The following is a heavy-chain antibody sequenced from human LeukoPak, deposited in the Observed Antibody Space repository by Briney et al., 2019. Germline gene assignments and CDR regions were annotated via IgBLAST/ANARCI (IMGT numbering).Heavy chain of an antibody. J-gene: IGHJ6*03. D-gene: IGHD6-6*01. V-gene: IGHV4-61*02. Sequence: SETLSLTCTVSGGSISSGSYYWSWIRQPAGKGLEWIGRIYTSGSTNYNPSLKSRVTISVDTSKNQFSLKLSPVTAADTAVYYCARCNKHSSSSWPYYYYMDVWGKGTTVTVSS. CDR2: IYTSGST. CDR3: ARCNKHSSSSWPYYYYMDV. CDR1: GGSISSGSYY.